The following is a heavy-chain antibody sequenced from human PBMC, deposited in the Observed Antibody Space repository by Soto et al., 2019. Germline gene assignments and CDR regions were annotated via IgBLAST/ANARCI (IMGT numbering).Heavy chain of an antibody. V-gene: IGHV4-34*01. J-gene: IGHJ4*02. CDR1: GGSFSGYY. D-gene: IGHD4-17*01. CDR3: ARLFGDYESSY. Sequence: SETLSLTCAVYGGSFSGYYWSWIRQPPGKGLEWIGEINHSGSTNYNPSLKSRVTISVDTSKNQFSLKLSSVTAADTAVYYCARLFGDYESSYWGQGTLVTVSS. CDR2: INHSGST.